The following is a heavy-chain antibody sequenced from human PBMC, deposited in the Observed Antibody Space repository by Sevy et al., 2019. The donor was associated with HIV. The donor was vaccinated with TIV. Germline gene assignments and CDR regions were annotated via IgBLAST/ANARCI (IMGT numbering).Heavy chain of an antibody. CDR3: ASSRDYYXNSXPNXXY. D-gene: IGHD3-22*01. Sequence: ASVKVSCKVSGYTLTQLSMHWVRQAPGKGLEWMGGFEPEDGETLHSQNFQGRVTLTEDTSTDTAYMELSSLRSEDTAVYYCASSRDYYXNSXPNXXYWGQGTLVTVSS. CDR1: GYTLTQLS. J-gene: IGHJ4*02. V-gene: IGHV1-24*01. CDR2: FEPEDGET.